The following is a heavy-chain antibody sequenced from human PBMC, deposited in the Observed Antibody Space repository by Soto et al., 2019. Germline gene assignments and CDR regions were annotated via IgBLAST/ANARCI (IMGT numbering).Heavy chain of an antibody. D-gene: IGHD2-2*01. V-gene: IGHV4-4*02. Sequence: SETLSLTCAVSGGSITSSSSWSWVRQPPGKGLEWIGEIYHTGGANYNPSFRSRVTMSVDKSKNQFSLNLISVTAADTAVYYCARSTSRTFDYWGQGTLVTAPQ. CDR1: GGSITSSSS. CDR2: IYHTGGA. CDR3: ARSTSRTFDY. J-gene: IGHJ4*02.